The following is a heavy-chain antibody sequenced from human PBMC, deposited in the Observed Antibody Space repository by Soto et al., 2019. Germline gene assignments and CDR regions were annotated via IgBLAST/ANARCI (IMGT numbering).Heavy chain of an antibody. Sequence: ASVKVSCKASGYTFTSYAMHWVRQAPGQRLEWMGWINAGNGNTKYSQKFQGRVTITRDTSASTAYMELSSLRSEDTAVYCCARDFNDTPTEVRRTGYSSSWSTFDYWGQGTLVTVSS. V-gene: IGHV1-3*01. CDR3: ARDFNDTPTEVRRTGYSSSWSTFDY. D-gene: IGHD6-13*01. J-gene: IGHJ4*02. CDR2: INAGNGNT. CDR1: GYTFTSYA.